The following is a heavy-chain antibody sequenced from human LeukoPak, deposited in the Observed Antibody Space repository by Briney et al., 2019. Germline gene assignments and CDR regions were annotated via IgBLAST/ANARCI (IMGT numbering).Heavy chain of an antibody. D-gene: IGHD2-15*01. CDR2: INWNGGST. V-gene: IGHV3-20*04. Sequence: GGSLRLSCAASGFTFDDYGMSWVRQAPGKGLEWVSGINWNGGSTGYADSVKGRFTISRDNAKNSLYLQTNSLRAEDTALYYCARPTTYSYWYFDLWGRGTLVTVSS. CDR1: GFTFDDYG. CDR3: ARPTTYSYWYFDL. J-gene: IGHJ2*01.